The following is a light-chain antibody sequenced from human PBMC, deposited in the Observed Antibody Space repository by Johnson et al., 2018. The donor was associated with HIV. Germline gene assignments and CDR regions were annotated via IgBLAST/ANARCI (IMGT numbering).Light chain of an antibody. J-gene: IGLJ1*01. CDR3: GTWDGSLSLYV. Sequence: QSVLTQSPSVSAAAGQKVTISCSGTYSNIEHNYVSWYQQLPGTAPKLLIYGTTKRPSGIPDRFSGSKSGTSATLDITGLQTGDEAEYYCGTWDGSLSLYVFGTGTKVTVL. V-gene: IGLV1-51*01. CDR1: YSNIEHNY. CDR2: GTT.